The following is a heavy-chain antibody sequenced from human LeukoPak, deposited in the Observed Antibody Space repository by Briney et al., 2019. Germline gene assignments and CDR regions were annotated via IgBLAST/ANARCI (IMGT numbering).Heavy chain of an antibody. J-gene: IGHJ4*02. CDR3: ARDRSSSLD. Sequence: TSETLSLTCTVSGGSISSYYWSWIRQPPGKGLEWIGYIYYSGSTNYNPSLKSRVTISVDTSKNQFSLKLSSVTAADTAVYYCARDRSSSLDWGQGTLVTVSS. V-gene: IGHV4-59*12. CDR2: IYYSGST. D-gene: IGHD6-13*01. CDR1: GGSISSYY.